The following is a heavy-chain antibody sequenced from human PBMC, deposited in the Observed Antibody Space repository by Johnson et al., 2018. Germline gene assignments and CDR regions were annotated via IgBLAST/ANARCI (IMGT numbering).Heavy chain of an antibody. V-gene: IGHV4-59*01. J-gene: IGHJ5*02. CDR1: GGSISSYY. CDR2: NYYSGST. D-gene: IGHD3-22*01. CDR3: ARERARMNYYDSSGYWFDP. Sequence: QVQLQESGPGLVKPSETLSLTCTVSGGSISSYYWSWIRQPPGKGLEWIGYNYYSGSTNYNPPLKSRVTISVDRSKNQFSLKLSSVTAADTAGYYCARERARMNYYDSSGYWFDPWGQGTLVTVSS.